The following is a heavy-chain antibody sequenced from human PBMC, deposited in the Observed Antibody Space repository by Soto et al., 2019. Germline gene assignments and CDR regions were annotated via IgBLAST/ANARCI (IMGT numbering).Heavy chain of an antibody. CDR1: GFTFSSYT. CDR2: IGRSSTNI. D-gene: IGHD6-19*01. J-gene: IGHJ5*01. V-gene: IGHV3-48*02. Sequence: GGSLRLSCEASGFTFSSYTMNWVRQAPGKGLEWLSCIGRSSTNIYYADSVKGRFTISRDNAKNSLYLQMNSLTDEDTAIYYCARDQGSGCLSSDSWSHGTQVIVS. CDR3: ARDQGSGCLSSDS.